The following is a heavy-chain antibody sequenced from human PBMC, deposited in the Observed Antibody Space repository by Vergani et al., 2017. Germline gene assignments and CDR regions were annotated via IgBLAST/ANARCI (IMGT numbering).Heavy chain of an antibody. D-gene: IGHD2-15*01. CDR2: ISGSGGST. CDR3: AKDCSGGSCYYDY. CDR1: GFTFSSYA. Sequence: VQLVESAGGVVQPGGSLRLSCAASGFTFSSYAMSWVRQAPGKGLEWVSAISGSGGSTYYADSVKGRFTISRDNSKNTLYLQMNSLRAEDTAVYYCAKDCSGGSCYYDYWGQGTLVTVSS. J-gene: IGHJ4*02. V-gene: IGHV3-23*04.